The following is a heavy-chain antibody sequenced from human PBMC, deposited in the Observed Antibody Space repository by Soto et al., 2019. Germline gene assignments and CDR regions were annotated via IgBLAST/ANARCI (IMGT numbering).Heavy chain of an antibody. D-gene: IGHD2-8*01. CDR3: VRDLYCTNGVCFGNWFDP. Sequence: QVPLVESGGGVVQPGRSLRLSCAASGFTFSSYALHWVRQAPGKGLEWVAVISYEGRNKYYADSVKGRFTISRDNSKNTLYLQMNSLRAEDTAVYYCVRDLYCTNGVCFGNWFDPWGQGTLVTVSS. CDR1: GFTFSSYA. CDR2: ISYEGRNK. J-gene: IGHJ5*02. V-gene: IGHV3-30*04.